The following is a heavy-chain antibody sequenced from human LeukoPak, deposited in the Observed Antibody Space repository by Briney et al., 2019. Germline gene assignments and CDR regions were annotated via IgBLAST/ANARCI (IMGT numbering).Heavy chain of an antibody. CDR1: GFPFNAYW. D-gene: IGHD6-13*01. V-gene: IGHV3-7*03. J-gene: IGHJ4*02. CDR3: ARSLPYGATWYGRSDF. CDR2: IRQDGDTK. Sequence: GGSLRLSCAASGFPFNAYWMTWVRQAPGKGLEWVANIRQDGDTKYYVDSVKGRFTISRDNAMDSLYLQMNSLRAEDTAIYYCARSLPYGATWYGRSDFWGQGTLVTVSS.